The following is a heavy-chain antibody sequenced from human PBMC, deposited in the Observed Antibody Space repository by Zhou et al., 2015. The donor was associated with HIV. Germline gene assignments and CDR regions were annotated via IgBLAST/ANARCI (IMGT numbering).Heavy chain of an antibody. CDR1: GFTFGDHA. V-gene: IGHV3-49*05. CDR3: TRVTLTVYDFSRWAFDI. CDR2: IRSKAYGGTT. Sequence: EVQLVESGGGLVKPGRSLRLSCTASGFTFGDHAMSWFRQAPGKGLEWVGFIRSKAYGGTTEYAASVKGRFTISRDDSKSIAYLQMNSLKTEDTAVYYCTRVTLTVYDFSRWAFDIWGQGTMVTVSS. D-gene: IGHD3-3*01. J-gene: IGHJ3*02.